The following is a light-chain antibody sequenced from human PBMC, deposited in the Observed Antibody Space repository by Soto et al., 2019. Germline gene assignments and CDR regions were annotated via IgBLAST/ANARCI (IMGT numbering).Light chain of an antibody. CDR2: KDD. CDR3: GTWDDSQTTWM. CDR1: TANIGSNY. J-gene: IGLJ3*02. Sequence: QSVLTQPPSASGTPGQRVTIYCSGSTANIGSNYVNWYQELPEAGPKLLIYKDDKRPSGVPDRFSASKSASSASLAISGLRSDDEATYFCGTWDDSQTTWMFGGGTKLTVL. V-gene: IGLV1-47*01.